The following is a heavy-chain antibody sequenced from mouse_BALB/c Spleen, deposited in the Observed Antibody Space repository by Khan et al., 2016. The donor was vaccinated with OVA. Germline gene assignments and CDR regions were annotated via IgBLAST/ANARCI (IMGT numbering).Heavy chain of an antibody. J-gene: IGHJ3*01. V-gene: IGHV5-9-3*01. CDR3: ARHNYGPFAY. CDR2: ISSGGDSF. D-gene: IGHD1-1*01. Sequence: EVELVESGGDLVKPGGSQKLSCSASGFTFSTFAMSWVRQTPEKRLAWVATISSGGDSFYYPDSVKGRFTISRDNAKNTLYLQMSSLRSEDTAMYYCARHNYGPFAYWGQGTLVTVSA. CDR1: GFTFSTFA.